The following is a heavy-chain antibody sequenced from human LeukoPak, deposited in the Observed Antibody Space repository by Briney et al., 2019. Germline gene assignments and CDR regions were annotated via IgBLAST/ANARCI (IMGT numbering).Heavy chain of an antibody. CDR1: GFTFSSYA. Sequence: GGSLRLSCAASGFTFSSYAMHWVRQAPGKGLEYVSAISSNGGSTYYANSVKGRFTISRDNSKNTLYLQMNSLRAEDTAVYYCAKDLNWGGRWGQGTLVTVSS. CDR3: AKDLNWGGR. V-gene: IGHV3-64*01. CDR2: ISSNGGST. D-gene: IGHD7-27*01. J-gene: IGHJ4*02.